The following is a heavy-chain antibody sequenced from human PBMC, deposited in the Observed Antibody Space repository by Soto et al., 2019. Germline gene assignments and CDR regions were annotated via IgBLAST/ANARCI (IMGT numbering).Heavy chain of an antibody. D-gene: IGHD1-1*01. CDR2: ISAHNGNT. J-gene: IGHJ4*02. CDR1: GYAFTTSG. Sequence: QVHLGQSGAEVKKPGASVKVSCQGSGYAFTTSGITWVRQAPGQGLEWRGWISAHNGNTNYAQKLQGRVTVTRDTSTSTAYMELRSLRYDDTAVYYCARGRYGDYWGQGARVTVSS. V-gene: IGHV1-18*01. CDR3: ARGRYGDY.